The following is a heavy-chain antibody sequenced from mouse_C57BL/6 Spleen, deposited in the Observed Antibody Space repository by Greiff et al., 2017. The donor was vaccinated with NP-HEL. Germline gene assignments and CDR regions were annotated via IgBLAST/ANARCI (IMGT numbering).Heavy chain of an antibody. J-gene: IGHJ3*01. D-gene: IGHD2-4*01. CDR1: GFTFSSYA. V-gene: IGHV5-4*01. CDR2: ISAGGSYT. CDR3: ARDHDYGGLAY. Sequence: EVQVVESGGGLVKPGGSLKLSCAASGFTFSSYAMSWVRQTPEKRLEWVATISAGGSYTYYPDNVKGRFTISRYNAKNNLYLQMSHLKSEDTAMYYCARDHDYGGLAYWGQGTLVTVSA.